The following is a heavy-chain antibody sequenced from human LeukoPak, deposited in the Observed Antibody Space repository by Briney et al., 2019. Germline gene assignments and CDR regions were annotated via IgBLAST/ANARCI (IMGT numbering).Heavy chain of an antibody. CDR1: GFTFSSYG. V-gene: IGHV3-30*18. D-gene: IGHD6-19*01. CDR2: ISYDGSNK. J-gene: IGHJ4*02. Sequence: GGSLRFSCAASGFTFSSYGMHWVRQAPGKGLEWVAVISYDGSNKYYADSVKGRFTISRDNSKSTLYLQMNSLRAEDTAVYYCAKELSGWYFDYWGQGTLVTVSS. CDR3: AKELSGWYFDY.